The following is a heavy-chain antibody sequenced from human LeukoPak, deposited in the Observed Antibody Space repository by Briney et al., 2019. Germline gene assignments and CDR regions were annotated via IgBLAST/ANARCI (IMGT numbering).Heavy chain of an antibody. J-gene: IGHJ4*02. CDR2: IKSKTDGGTT. Sequence: PGGSLRLSCAASGFTFSNAWMSWVRQAPGKGLEWVGRIKSKTDGGTTDYAAPVKGRFPISRDDSKNTLYLQMNSLKTEDTAVYYCTTRLYYGSGSYFFDYWGQGTLVTVSS. D-gene: IGHD3-10*01. V-gene: IGHV3-15*01. CDR3: TTRLYYGSGSYFFDY. CDR1: GFTFSNAW.